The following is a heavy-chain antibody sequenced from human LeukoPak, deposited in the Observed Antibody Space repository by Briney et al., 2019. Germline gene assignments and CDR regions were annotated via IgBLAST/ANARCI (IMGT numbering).Heavy chain of an antibody. D-gene: IGHD3-10*02. Sequence: PGGSLRLSCAASGFTVSSNYMSWVRQAPGKGLEWVSAISGSGSTIYYADSVKGRFTISRDNAKNSLYLQMNSLRAEDTAVYYCAELGITMIGGVWGKGTTVTISS. V-gene: IGHV3-11*04. J-gene: IGHJ6*04. CDR2: ISGSGSTI. CDR1: GFTVSSNY. CDR3: AELGITMIGGV.